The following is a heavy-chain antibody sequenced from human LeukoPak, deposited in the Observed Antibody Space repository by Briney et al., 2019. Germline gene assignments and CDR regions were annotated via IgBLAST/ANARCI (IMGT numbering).Heavy chain of an antibody. J-gene: IGHJ4*02. CDR1: GGSISSYY. CDR3: ARAREFGELFY. D-gene: IGHD3-10*01. Sequence: SETLSLTCTVSGGSISSYYWSWIRQPPGKGLEWIGYIYYSGSTNYNPSLKSRVTISVDTSKNQFSLKLSSVTAADTAVYYCARAREFGELFYWGQGTLVTVSS. V-gene: IGHV4-59*01. CDR2: IYYSGST.